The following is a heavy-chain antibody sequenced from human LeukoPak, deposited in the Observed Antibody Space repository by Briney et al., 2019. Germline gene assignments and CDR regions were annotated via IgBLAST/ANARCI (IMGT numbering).Heavy chain of an antibody. Sequence: GSLRLSCAASGFTFSTYWMSWVRQAPGKGLEWVANIKQDGSEKYYVDSVKGRFTISRDNAKNSLYLQMNSLRAEDTAVYYCAELGITMIGGVWGKGTTVTISS. V-gene: IGHV3-7*01. CDR2: IKQDGSEK. CDR3: AELGITMIGGV. D-gene: IGHD3-10*02. J-gene: IGHJ6*04. CDR1: GFTFSTYW.